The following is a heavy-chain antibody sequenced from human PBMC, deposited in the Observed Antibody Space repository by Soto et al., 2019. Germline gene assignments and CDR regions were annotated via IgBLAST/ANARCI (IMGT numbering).Heavy chain of an antibody. CDR2: INSDGSST. CDR3: ARVESCSSTSCYSVFDY. CDR1: GFTCSSYW. J-gene: IGHJ4*02. Sequence: EVQLVESGGGLVQPGGSLRLSCAASGFTCSSYWMHWVRQAPGKGLVWVSRINSDGSSTTYADSVKGRFTISRYHAKNTLYLQMNSLRAEVTAVYYCARVESCSSTSCYSVFDYWGQGTLVTVSS. D-gene: IGHD2-2*01. V-gene: IGHV3-74*03.